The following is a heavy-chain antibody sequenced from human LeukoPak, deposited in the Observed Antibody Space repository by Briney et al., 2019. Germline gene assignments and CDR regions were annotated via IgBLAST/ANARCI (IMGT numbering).Heavy chain of an antibody. V-gene: IGHV4-34*01. Sequence: PSETLSLTCAVYGGSFSGYYWSWIRHPPGKGLEWIGEINHSGSTNYNPSPKSRVTISVDTSKNQFSLKLSSVTAAYTAVYYCARHMAIIVVVPAAIEYYFDYWGQGTLVTVSS. CDR2: INHSGST. CDR1: GGSFSGYY. J-gene: IGHJ4*02. CDR3: ARHMAIIVVVPAAIEYYFDY. D-gene: IGHD2-2*01.